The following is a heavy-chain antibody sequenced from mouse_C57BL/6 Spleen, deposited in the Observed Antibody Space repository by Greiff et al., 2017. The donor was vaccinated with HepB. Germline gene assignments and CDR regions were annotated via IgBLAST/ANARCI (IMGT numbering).Heavy chain of an antibody. CDR3: ARRGSNLYFDY. V-gene: IGHV1-69*01. CDR1: GYTFTSYW. J-gene: IGHJ2*01. CDR2: IDPSDSYT. D-gene: IGHD2-5*01. Sequence: QVQLQQPGAELVMPGASVKLSCKASGYTFTSYWMHWVQQRPGQGLEWIGEIDPSDSYTSYNQKFKGKSTLTVDKSSSTAYMQLSSLTSEDSAVYYCARRGSNLYFDYWGQGTTLTVSS.